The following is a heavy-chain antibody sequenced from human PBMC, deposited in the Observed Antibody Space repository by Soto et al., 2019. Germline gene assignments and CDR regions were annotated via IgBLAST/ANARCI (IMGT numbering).Heavy chain of an antibody. J-gene: IGHJ3*02. Sequence: GGSLRLSCAASGFTFSSYDMHWVRQATGKGLEWVSAIGTAGDTYYPGSVKGRFTISRENAKNSLYLQMNSLRAEDTAVYYCARGGLESSGWYPSGAFDIWGQGTMVTVSS. CDR2: IGTAGDT. CDR3: ARGGLESSGWYPSGAFDI. D-gene: IGHD6-19*01. CDR1: GFTFSSYD. V-gene: IGHV3-13*01.